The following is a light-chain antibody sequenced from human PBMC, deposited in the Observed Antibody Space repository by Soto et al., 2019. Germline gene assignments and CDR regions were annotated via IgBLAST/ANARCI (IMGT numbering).Light chain of an antibody. Sequence: QSALTQPPSASGSPGQSVTISCTGTSSDIGAYNYVSWFQQHPGEAPKLIISTVNKRPSGVPNRFPGSRSGNTASLTVSGLQAEDEADYYCTSYGGRDNLIFGGGTQLPVL. V-gene: IGLV2-8*01. CDR3: TSYGGRDNLI. CDR1: SSDIGAYNY. J-gene: IGLJ2*01. CDR2: TVN.